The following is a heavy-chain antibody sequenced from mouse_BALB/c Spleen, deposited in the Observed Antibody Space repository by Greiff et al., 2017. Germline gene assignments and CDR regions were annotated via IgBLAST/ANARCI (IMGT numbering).Heavy chain of an antibody. D-gene: IGHD2-1*01. CDR2: INPSNGRT. CDR1: GYTFTSYW. J-gene: IGHJ4*01. V-gene: IGHV1S81*02. CDR3: ARSTTGDAMDY. Sequence: QVQLKQPGAELVKPGASVKLSCKASGYTFTSYWMHWVKQRPGQGLEWIGEINPSNGRTNYNEKFKSKATLTVDKSSSTAYMQLSSLTSEVSAVYYCARSTTGDAMDYWGQGTSVTVSS.